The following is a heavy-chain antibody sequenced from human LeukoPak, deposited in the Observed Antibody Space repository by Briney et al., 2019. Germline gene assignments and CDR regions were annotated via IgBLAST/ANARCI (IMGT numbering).Heavy chain of an antibody. Sequence: SETLSLTCSVSGYSITSYYWSWIRQPPGKGLEWIGYLYYTGSTEYNPSLDSRVTISVDTSKNQFSLKLSSVTAADTAVYYCARLYYGDYSPYYFDYWGQGTLLTVSS. D-gene: IGHD4-17*01. V-gene: IGHV4-59*01. CDR1: GYSITSYY. J-gene: IGHJ4*02. CDR2: LYYTGST. CDR3: ARLYYGDYSPYYFDY.